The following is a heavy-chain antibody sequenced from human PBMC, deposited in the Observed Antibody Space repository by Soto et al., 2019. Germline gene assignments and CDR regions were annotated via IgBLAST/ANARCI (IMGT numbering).Heavy chain of an antibody. CDR3: VKDNRGSY. J-gene: IGHJ4*02. CDR1: GFTFSTCW. Sequence: EVQLVESGGGLVQPGGSLRLSCAASGFTFSTCWMMWVRQAPGKGLEWVANINQDGSERYYVDSVKGRFTISRDNAKNSLYLQMISLRAEDTAVYYCVKDNRGSYWGQGTLVTVSS. CDR2: INQDGSER. D-gene: IGHD3-10*01. V-gene: IGHV3-7*01.